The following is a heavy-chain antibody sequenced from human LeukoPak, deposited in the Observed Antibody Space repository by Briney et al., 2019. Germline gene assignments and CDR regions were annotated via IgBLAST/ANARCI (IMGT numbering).Heavy chain of an antibody. J-gene: IGHJ4*02. D-gene: IGHD3-9*01. CDR2: IYYSGST. V-gene: IGHV4-31*03. Sequence: SQTLSLTCTVSGGSISSGGYYWSWIRQHPGKGLEWIGYIYYSGSTYYNPSLKGRVTISVDTSKNQFSLKLSSVTAADTAVYYCARGRLRYFDWLLSNFDYWGQGTLVTVSS. CDR1: GGSISSGGYY. CDR3: ARGRLRYFDWLLSNFDY.